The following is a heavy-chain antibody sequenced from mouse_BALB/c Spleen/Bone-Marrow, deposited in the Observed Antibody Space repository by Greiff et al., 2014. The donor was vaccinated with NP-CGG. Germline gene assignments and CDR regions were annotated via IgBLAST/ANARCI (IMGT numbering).Heavy chain of an antibody. CDR1: GYTFTSYV. J-gene: IGHJ2*01. V-gene: IGHV1-14*01. CDR3: AREGGYDEDYFDY. Sequence: VQLQQSGPELVKPGASVKMSCKASGYTFTSYVMHWVKQKPGQGHEWIGCINPYNDGTKYNEKFKGKATLTSDKSSSTAYMELSSLTSEDSAVYYCAREGGYDEDYFDYWGQGTTLTVSS. D-gene: IGHD2-2*01. CDR2: INPYNDGT.